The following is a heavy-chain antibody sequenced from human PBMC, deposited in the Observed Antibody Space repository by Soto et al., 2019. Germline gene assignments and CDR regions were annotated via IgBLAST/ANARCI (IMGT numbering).Heavy chain of an antibody. J-gene: IGHJ6*02. D-gene: IGHD1-1*01. CDR3: VRLCPLVDTTYYAYYGMDV. Sequence: EVQLVESGGGLVQPGGSLRLSCAASEFSFSGYWMSWVRQAPGKGLEWVANIKGDGSEKQYVDSVKGRFTISRDNAENSLYLQMNSVRGEDTAVYYCVRLCPLVDTTYYAYYGMDVWGQGTTVSVSS. CDR2: IKGDGSEK. CDR1: EFSFSGYW. V-gene: IGHV3-7*01.